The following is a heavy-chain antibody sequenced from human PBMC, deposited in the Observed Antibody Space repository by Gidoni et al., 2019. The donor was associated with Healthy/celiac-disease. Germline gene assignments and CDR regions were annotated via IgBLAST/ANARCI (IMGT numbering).Heavy chain of an antibody. V-gene: IGHV3-30*04. CDR3: ARELITMVRGGFDY. CDR1: GFTFSSYA. Sequence: QVQLVESGGGVVQPGRSLRLSCAASGFTFSSYAMHWVRQAPGKGLEWVAVISYDGSNKYYADSVKGRFTISRDNSKNTLYLQMNSLRAEDTAVYYCARELITMVRGGFDYWGQGTLVTVSS. CDR2: ISYDGSNK. J-gene: IGHJ4*02. D-gene: IGHD3-10*01.